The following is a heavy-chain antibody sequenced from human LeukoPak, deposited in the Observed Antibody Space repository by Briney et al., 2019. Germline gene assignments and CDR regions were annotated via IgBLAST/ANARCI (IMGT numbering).Heavy chain of an antibody. D-gene: IGHD6-19*01. CDR3: ANNQLLAGSFDY. CDR1: GFTFSSYA. CDR2: ISGSGGST. Sequence: GGSLRLSCAASGFTFSSYAMSWVRQAPGKGLEWVSAISGSGGSTYYADSVKGRFTISRDNSKNTLYLQMNSLRAEDTAVYYYANNQLLAGSFDYWGQGTLVTVSS. V-gene: IGHV3-23*01. J-gene: IGHJ4*02.